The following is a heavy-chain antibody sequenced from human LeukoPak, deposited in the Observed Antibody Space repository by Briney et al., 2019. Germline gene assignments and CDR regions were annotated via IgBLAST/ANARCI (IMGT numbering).Heavy chain of an antibody. J-gene: IGHJ4*02. CDR2: INHSGST. Sequence: GSLRLSCAASEFAFSTYNMNWVRQAPGKGLEWIGEINHSGSTNYNPSLKSRVTISVDTSKNQFSLKLSSVTAADTAVYYCARESDKGLSYYFDYWGQGTLVTVSS. CDR1: EFAFSTYN. D-gene: IGHD3-9*01. V-gene: IGHV4-34*01. CDR3: ARESDKGLSYYFDY.